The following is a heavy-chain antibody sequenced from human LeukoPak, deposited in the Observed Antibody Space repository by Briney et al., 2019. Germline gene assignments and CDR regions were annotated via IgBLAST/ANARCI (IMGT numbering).Heavy chain of an antibody. J-gene: IGHJ4*02. CDR1: RFTFSSYA. D-gene: IGHD3-9*01. CDR2: ISGSGGST. Sequence: GGSLRLSCAASRFTFSSYAMSWVRQAPGKGLEWVSAISGSGGSTYYADSVKGRFTISRDNSKNTLYLQMNSLRAEDTAVYYCAKRRGGYDILTGYKEYYFDYWGQGTLVTVSS. CDR3: AKRRGGYDILTGYKEYYFDY. V-gene: IGHV3-23*01.